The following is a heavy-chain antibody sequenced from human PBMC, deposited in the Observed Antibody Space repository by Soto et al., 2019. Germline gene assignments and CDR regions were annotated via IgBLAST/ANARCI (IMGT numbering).Heavy chain of an antibody. CDR2: INPSGGST. CDR1: GYTFTSYY. V-gene: IGHV1-46*03. J-gene: IGHJ3*02. D-gene: IGHD6-13*01. Sequence: ASVKVSCKASGYTFTSYYMHWVRQAPGQGLEWMGIINPSGGSTSYAQKFQGRVTMTRDTSTSTVYMELSSLRSEDTAVYYCARTSSSSLPSLNAFDIWGQGTMVTVSS. CDR3: ARTSSSSLPSLNAFDI.